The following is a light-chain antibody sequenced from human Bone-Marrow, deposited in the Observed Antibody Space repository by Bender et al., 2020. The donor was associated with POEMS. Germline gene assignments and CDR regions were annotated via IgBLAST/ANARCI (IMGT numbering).Light chain of an antibody. CDR1: SSDVGAYNL. CDR3: CSYAGSSTSV. CDR2: EVR. V-gene: IGLV2-23*02. Sequence: QSALTQPASVSGSPGQSITISCTGASSDVGAYNLVSWYQQHPGKAPKLLIYEVRKRPSGVSNRFSGSKSGNTASLTISGLRAEDEADYYCCSYAGSSTSVFGGGTRLTVL. J-gene: IGLJ2*01.